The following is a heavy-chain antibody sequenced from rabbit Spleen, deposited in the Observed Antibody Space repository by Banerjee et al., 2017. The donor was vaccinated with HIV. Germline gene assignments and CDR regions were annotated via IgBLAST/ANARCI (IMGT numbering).Heavy chain of an antibody. Sequence: QEQLVESGGGLVQPEGSLALTCTASGFSFSNSYYMCWVRQAPGKGLEWIACIDTNDGDTDYANWPKGRFTISKTSSTTVTLQMTSLTAADTATYFCARLGHADYPYAYGLKLWGQGTLVTVS. D-gene: IGHD6-1*01. V-gene: IGHV1S45*01. J-gene: IGHJ6*01. CDR2: IDTNDGDT. CDR3: ARLGHADYPYAYGLKL. CDR1: GFSFSNSYY.